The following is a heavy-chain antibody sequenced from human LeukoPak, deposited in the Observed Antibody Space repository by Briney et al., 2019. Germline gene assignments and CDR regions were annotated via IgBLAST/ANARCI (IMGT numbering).Heavy chain of an antibody. V-gene: IGHV4-4*07. Sequence: SETLSLTCTVSGGSISSYYWSWIRQPAGKGLEWIGHIYTGGSTNYNPSLKSRVTMSVDTSKNQLSLNLRSVTAADTAVYYCAREIEVGAAGMDVWGQGTTVTVSS. D-gene: IGHD1-26*01. CDR3: AREIEVGAAGMDV. J-gene: IGHJ6*02. CDR2: IYTGGST. CDR1: GGSISSYY.